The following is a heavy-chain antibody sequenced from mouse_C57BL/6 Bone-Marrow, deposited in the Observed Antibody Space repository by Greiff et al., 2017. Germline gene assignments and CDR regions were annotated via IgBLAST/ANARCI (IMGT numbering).Heavy chain of an antibody. CDR3: EREDSFAY. CDR2: INYDGSN. V-gene: IGHV3-6*01. J-gene: IGHJ3*01. CDR1: GYSITSGYY. Sequence: DVQLQESGPGLVKPSQSLSLSCSVSGYSITSGYYWNWIRQSPRNKLEWMGYINYDGSNNYNPSLKNRISITRDTSKNQFFLKLNSVATEDTTTYYCEREDSFAYWGQGTLVTVSA.